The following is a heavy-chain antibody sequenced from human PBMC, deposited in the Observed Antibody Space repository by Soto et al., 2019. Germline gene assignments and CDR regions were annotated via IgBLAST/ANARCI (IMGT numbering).Heavy chain of an antibody. CDR1: GFTFSSYA. J-gene: IGHJ6*02. CDR2: ISGSGGST. Sequence: GGSLRLSCAASGFTFSSYAMSWVRQAPGKGLEWVSAISGSGGSTYYADSVKGRFTISRDNSKNTLYLQMNSLRAEDTAVYYRAKAGWWNYYYYYGMDVWGQGTTVTVSS. V-gene: IGHV3-23*01. D-gene: IGHD1-1*01. CDR3: AKAGWWNYYYYYGMDV.